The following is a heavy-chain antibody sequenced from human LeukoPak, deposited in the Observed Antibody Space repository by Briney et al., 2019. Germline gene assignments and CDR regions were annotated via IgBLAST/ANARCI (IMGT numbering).Heavy chain of an antibody. D-gene: IGHD2/OR15-2a*01. J-gene: IGHJ4*02. Sequence: GRSLRLSCAASGFTFSSYGMHWVRQASGKGLEWVAVISYDGSNKYYADSVKGRFTISRDNSKNTLYLQMNSLRAEDTAVYYCANDLGNSSLDYWGQGTLVTVSS. CDR2: ISYDGSNK. V-gene: IGHV3-30*18. CDR1: GFTFSSYG. CDR3: ANDLGNSSLDY.